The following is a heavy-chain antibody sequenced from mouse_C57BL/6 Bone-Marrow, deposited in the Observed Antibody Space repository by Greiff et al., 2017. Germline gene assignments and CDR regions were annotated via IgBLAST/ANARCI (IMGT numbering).Heavy chain of an antibody. Sequence: VQLQQSVAELVRPGASVKLSCTASGFNIKNTYMHWVKQRPEQGLEWIGRIDPANGNTKYAPKFQVTATITADTSSNTAYLQLSSLTSEDTAIYYGARRSTTLAPYDALDYWGQGTAVPVPS. CDR1: GFNIKNTY. V-gene: IGHV14-3*01. CDR3: ARRSTTLAPYDALDY. J-gene: IGHJ4*01. CDR2: IDPANGNT. D-gene: IGHD6-1*01.